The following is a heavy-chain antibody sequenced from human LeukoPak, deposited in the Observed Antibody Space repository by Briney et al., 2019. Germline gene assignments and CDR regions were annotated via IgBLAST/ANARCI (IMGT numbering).Heavy chain of an antibody. CDR3: TTDAISRVTIFVRPPIDY. CDR2: IRYDGSNK. CDR1: GFTFSSYG. Sequence: GGSLRLSCAASGFTFSSYGMHWVRQAPGKGLEWVAFIRYDGSNKYYADSVKGRFTISRDNAKNSLYLQMNSLKTEDTAVYYCTTDAISRVTIFVRPPIDYWGQGTLVTVSS. D-gene: IGHD3-3*01. V-gene: IGHV3-30*02. J-gene: IGHJ4*02.